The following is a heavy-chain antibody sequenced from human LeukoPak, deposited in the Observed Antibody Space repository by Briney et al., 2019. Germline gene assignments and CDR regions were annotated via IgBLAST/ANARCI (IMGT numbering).Heavy chain of an antibody. Sequence: PGGSLRLSCAASGFTFNTYGMSWVRQAPGKGVGWVSAISGSGGSTYYADSVKGRFSISRDNSQNTLYLQMHTLRAEDTAVYYCAGRGSGSYFDYWGQGTLVTVSS. CDR2: ISGSGGST. CDR3: AGRGSGSYFDY. CDR1: GFTFNTYG. V-gene: IGHV3-23*01. J-gene: IGHJ4*02. D-gene: IGHD3-10*01.